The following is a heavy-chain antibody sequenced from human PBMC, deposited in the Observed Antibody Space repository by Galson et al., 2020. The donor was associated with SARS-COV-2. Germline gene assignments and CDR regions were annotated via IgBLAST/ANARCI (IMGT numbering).Heavy chain of an antibody. V-gene: IGHV3-23*01. CDR2: ISGSGTST. CDR3: AKMEGIAVAATPN. D-gene: IGHD6-19*01. J-gene: IGHJ4*02. CDR1: GFTFSSYA. Sequence: GESLKISCAASGFTFSSYAMSWVRQAPGQGLEWVSSISGSGTSTYYADSVKGRFTISRDNSKNTLYLQMNSLRAEDTAIYYCAKMEGIAVAATPNWGQGTLVTVSS.